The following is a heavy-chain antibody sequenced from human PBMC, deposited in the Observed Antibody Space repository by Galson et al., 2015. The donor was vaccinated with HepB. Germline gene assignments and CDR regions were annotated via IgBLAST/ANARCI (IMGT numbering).Heavy chain of an antibody. CDR3: VRESINAFDY. V-gene: IGHV4-31*03. D-gene: IGHD2/OR15-2a*01. J-gene: IGHJ4*02. CDR2: IYYSGST. Sequence: TLSLTCSVSGGSISSDGYYWSWIRQHPGKGLEWIGNIYYSGSTYYNPSLKSRVTISVDTSKSHFALKLSSVTAADPAVYYCVRESINAFDYWGQGTLVTVSS. CDR1: GGSISSDGYY.